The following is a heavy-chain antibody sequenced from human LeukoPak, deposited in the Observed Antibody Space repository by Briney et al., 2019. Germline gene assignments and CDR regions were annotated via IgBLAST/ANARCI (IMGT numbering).Heavy chain of an antibody. CDR1: GGSISRGGYS. CDR3: ARVLAAAGNNWFDP. J-gene: IGHJ5*02. Sequence: SETLSLTCAVSGGSISRGGYSWSWIRQPPGKGMEWIAYIYYTGNTYFNPSLKSRVTISVDTSKNQFSLKLSSVTAADTAVYYCARVLAAAGNNWFDPWGQGTLVTVSS. CDR2: IYYTGNT. D-gene: IGHD6-13*01. V-gene: IGHV4-30-4*07.